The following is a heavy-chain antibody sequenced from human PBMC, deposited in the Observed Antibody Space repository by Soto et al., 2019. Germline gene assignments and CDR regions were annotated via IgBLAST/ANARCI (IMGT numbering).Heavy chain of an antibody. D-gene: IGHD6-19*01. CDR1: GFTFSSYS. V-gene: IGHV3-21*01. CDR2: ISSSSSYI. J-gene: IGHJ4*02. CDR3: AREWEHSSGFTNHFGY. Sequence: GGFLRLSCAASGFTFSSYSMNWVRQAPGKGLEWVSSISSSSSYIYYADSVKGRFTISRDNAKNSLYLQMNSLRAEDTAVYYCAREWEHSSGFTNHFGYWGQGTLVTVSS.